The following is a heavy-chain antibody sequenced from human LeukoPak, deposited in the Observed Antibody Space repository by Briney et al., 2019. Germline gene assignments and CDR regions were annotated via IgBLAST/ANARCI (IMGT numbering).Heavy chain of an antibody. D-gene: IGHD3-10*01. CDR1: GFTFSNAW. J-gene: IGHJ5*02. Sequence: GGSLRLSCAASGFTFSNAWMSWVRQAPGKGLEWVANIKQDGSEKYYADSVKGRFTISRDNAKNSLYLQMNSLRAEDTAVYYCARDGMVRGENWFDPWGQGTLVTVSS. CDR2: IKQDGSEK. CDR3: ARDGMVRGENWFDP. V-gene: IGHV3-7*01.